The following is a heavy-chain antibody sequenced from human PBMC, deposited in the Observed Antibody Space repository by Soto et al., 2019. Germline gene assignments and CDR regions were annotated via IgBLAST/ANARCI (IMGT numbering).Heavy chain of an antibody. V-gene: IGHV4-59*08. CDR1: GGSISSYY. CDR2: IYDTGST. CDR3: ARLDCSGGSCFPFDY. Sequence: QVQLQESGPGLVKPSETLSLTCTVSGGSISSYYWTWIRQPPGQGLQWIGYIYDTGSTNYNPSLKSRVTMSGDTSKNQFSLKLSSVTAADTAVYYCARLDCSGGSCFPFDYWGQGTLVTVSS. J-gene: IGHJ4*02. D-gene: IGHD2-15*01.